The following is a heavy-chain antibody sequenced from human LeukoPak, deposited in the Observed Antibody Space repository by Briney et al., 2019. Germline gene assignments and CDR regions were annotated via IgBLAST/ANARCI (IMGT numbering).Heavy chain of an antibody. CDR3: ARAATTRPPPDAFDI. Sequence: GGSLRLSCAASGFTFSSYAMHWVRQAPGKGLEWVAVISYDGSNKYYADSVKGRFTISRDNSKNTLYLQMNSLRTEDTAVYYCARAATTRPPPDAFDIWGQGTMVTVSS. J-gene: IGHJ3*02. CDR2: ISYDGSNK. CDR1: GFTFSSYA. D-gene: IGHD6-25*01. V-gene: IGHV3-30*04.